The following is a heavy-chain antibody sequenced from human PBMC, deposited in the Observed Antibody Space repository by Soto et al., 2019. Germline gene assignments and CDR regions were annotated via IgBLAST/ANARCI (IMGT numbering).Heavy chain of an antibody. CDR2: INHSGST. Sequence: SETLSLTCAVYGGSFSGYYWSWIRQPPGKGLEWIGEINHSGSTNYNPSLKSRVTISVDTSKNQFSLKRSSVTAADTAVYYCARHQTAMVPYYYYMDVWGKGTTVTVSS. V-gene: IGHV4-34*01. D-gene: IGHD5-18*01. J-gene: IGHJ6*03. CDR3: ARHQTAMVPYYYYMDV. CDR1: GGSFSGYY.